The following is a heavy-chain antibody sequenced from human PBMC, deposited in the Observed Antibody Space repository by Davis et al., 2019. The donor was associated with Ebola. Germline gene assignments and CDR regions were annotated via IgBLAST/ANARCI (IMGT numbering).Heavy chain of an antibody. CDR1: GFTFSSYA. V-gene: IGHV3-30-3*01. Sequence: GESLKISCAASGFTFSSYAMHWVRQAPGKGLEWVAVISYDGSNKYYADSVKGRFTISRDNSKNTLYLQMNSLRAEDTAVYYCARGYYDSSGPFDYWGQGTLVTVSS. CDR3: ARGYYDSSGPFDY. D-gene: IGHD3-22*01. J-gene: IGHJ4*02. CDR2: ISYDGSNK.